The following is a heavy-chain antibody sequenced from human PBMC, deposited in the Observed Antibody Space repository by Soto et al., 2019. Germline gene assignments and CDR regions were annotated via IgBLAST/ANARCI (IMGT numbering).Heavy chain of an antibody. Sequence: EVQLVESGGGLVQPGGSLRLSCVASGFTFSSYWMYWVRLAPGKGLVCVSRINGDGSRTSYADSVKGRFTISRDNVKNTLYLQMNSLRAEDTAVYYCARDPGQAGTWNYFDYWGQGTLVTVSS. D-gene: IGHD6-13*01. CDR2: INGDGSRT. CDR3: ARDPGQAGTWNYFDY. CDR1: GFTFSSYW. V-gene: IGHV3-74*01. J-gene: IGHJ4*02.